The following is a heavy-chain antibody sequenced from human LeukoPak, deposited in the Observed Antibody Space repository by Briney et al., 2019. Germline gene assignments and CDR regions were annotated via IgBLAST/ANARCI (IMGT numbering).Heavy chain of an antibody. CDR2: IIPIFGTA. V-gene: IGHV1-69*01. Sequence: SSVKLSCKASGGTFSSYAISWVRQAPGQGLEWMGGIIPIFGTANYAQKFQGRVTITADESTSTAYMELSSLRSEDTAVYYCATSFGEFLYFDYWGQGTLVTVSS. CDR1: GGTFSSYA. J-gene: IGHJ4*02. CDR3: ATSFGEFLYFDY. D-gene: IGHD3-10*01.